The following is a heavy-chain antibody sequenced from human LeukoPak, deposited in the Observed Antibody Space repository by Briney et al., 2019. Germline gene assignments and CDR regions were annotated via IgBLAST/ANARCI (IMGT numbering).Heavy chain of an antibody. CDR1: GFTFDDYA. J-gene: IGHJ6*02. V-gene: IGHV3-43*02. CDR3: AKGSRLSSLGMDV. D-gene: IGHD3-16*02. Sequence: GRSLRLSCAASGFTFDDYAMDWVRQAPGKGLESVSYISGEGESAYYADSVKGRFTISRDNSKNSLNLQMNSLRIQDTALYYYAKGSRLSSLGMDVWGQGATVTGFS. CDR2: ISGEGESA.